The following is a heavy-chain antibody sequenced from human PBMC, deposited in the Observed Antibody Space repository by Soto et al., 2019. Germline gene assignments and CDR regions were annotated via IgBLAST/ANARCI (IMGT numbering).Heavy chain of an antibody. D-gene: IGHD3-10*01. CDR1: GGTFSSYA. V-gene: IGHV1-69*12. Sequence: QVQLVQSGAEVKKPGSSVKVSCKDSGGTFSSYAISWVRQAPGQGLEWMGGSIPIFGTANYAQKFQGRVTITANESPTTAPERLSSLRSEDTAVYYCAGPPVRYDSGCPWFDWGQGTLVTVSS. CDR2: SIPIFGTA. J-gene: IGHJ4*02. CDR3: AGPPVRYDSGCPWFD.